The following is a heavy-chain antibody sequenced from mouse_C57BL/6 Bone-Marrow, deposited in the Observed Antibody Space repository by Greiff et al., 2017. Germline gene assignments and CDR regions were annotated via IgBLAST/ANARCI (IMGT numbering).Heavy chain of an antibody. CDR1: GYTFTNYW. J-gene: IGHJ1*03. V-gene: IGHV1-63*01. CDR3: ARWGDGYGWYFDV. Sequence: VQLKESGAELVRPGTSVKMSCKASGYTFTNYWIGWAKQRPGHGLEWIGDIYPGGGYTNYNEKFKGKATLTADKSSSTAYMQFSSLTSEDSAIYYCARWGDGYGWYFDVWGTGTTVTVSS. D-gene: IGHD2-2*01. CDR2: IYPGGGYT.